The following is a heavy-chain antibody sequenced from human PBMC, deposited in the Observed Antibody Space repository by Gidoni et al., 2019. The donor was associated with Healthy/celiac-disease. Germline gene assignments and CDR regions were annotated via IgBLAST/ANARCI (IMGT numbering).Heavy chain of an antibody. V-gene: IGHV4-34*01. CDR1: GGSFSGYY. D-gene: IGHD5-12*01. Sequence: QVQLQQWGAGLLKPSETLSLPCAVYGGSFSGYYWSWIRQPPGKGLEWIGEINHSGSTNYNPSLKSRVTISVDTSKNQFSLKLSSVTAADTAVYYCARGFGGWLRFLVIQGNKHYYYGMDVWGQGTTVTVSS. J-gene: IGHJ6*02. CDR2: INHSGST. CDR3: ARGFGGWLRFLVIQGNKHYYYGMDV.